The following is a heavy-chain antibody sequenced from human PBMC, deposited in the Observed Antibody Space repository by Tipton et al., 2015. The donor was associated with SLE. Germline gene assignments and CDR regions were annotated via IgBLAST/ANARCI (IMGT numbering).Heavy chain of an antibody. CDR1: GGSISSSTYY. V-gene: IGHV4-39*07. CDR3: GRFRSSWSYFDY. CDR2: IYYGGST. Sequence: TLSLTCTVSGGSISSSTYYWGWIRQPPGKGLEWIGYIYYGGSTYYNESLKSRVTISVDTSKNQFSLKLTSVTAADTAVYYCGRFRSSWSYFDYWGQGTLVTVSS. J-gene: IGHJ4*02. D-gene: IGHD6-13*01.